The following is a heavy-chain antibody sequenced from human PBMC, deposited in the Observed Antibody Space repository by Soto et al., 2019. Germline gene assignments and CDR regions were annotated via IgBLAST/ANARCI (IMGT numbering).Heavy chain of an antibody. J-gene: IGHJ5*02. CDR1: GGSFSGYY. D-gene: IGHD2-15*01. Sequence: SETLCLTCAVYGGSFSGYYWSWIRQPPGKGLEWIGEINHSGSTNYNPSLKSRVTISVDTSKNQFSLKLSSVTAADTAVYYCARGRVVVVAARHYNWFDPWGQGTLVT. CDR2: INHSGST. CDR3: ARGRVVVVAARHYNWFDP. V-gene: IGHV4-34*01.